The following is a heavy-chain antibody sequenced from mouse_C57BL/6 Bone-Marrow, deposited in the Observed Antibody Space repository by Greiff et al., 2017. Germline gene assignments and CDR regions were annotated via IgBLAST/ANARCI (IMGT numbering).Heavy chain of an antibody. CDR1: GYTFTSYW. D-gene: IGHD2-3*01. V-gene: IGHV1-55*01. Sequence: QVQLQQPGAELVKPGASVKMSCKASGYTFTSYWITWVKQRPGQGLEWIGDIYPGSGSTNSNEKFKSKATLTVDTSSSTAYMQLSSLTSEDSAVYYCAMPHGYYHYAMDYWGQGTSVTVSS. CDR2: IYPGSGST. CDR3: AMPHGYYHYAMDY. J-gene: IGHJ4*01.